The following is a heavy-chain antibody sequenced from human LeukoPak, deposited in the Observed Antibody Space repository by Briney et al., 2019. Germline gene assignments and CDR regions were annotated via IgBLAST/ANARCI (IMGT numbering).Heavy chain of an antibody. Sequence: SETLSLTCTVSGASISTYSWSWIRQPAGKGLEWIGRIYTGGSTNYNPSLKSRVTMSVDTSKNQFSLNLSSVTAADTAVYFCARVGRSGAHPDFDYWGQGTLVTVSS. J-gene: IGHJ4*02. CDR1: GASISTYS. V-gene: IGHV4-4*07. CDR3: ARVGRSGAHPDFDY. D-gene: IGHD3-3*01. CDR2: IYTGGST.